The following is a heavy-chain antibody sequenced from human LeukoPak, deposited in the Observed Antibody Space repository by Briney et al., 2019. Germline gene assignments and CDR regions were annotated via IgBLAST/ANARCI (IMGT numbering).Heavy chain of an antibody. J-gene: IGHJ4*02. CDR2: TYYRSKWYN. V-gene: IGHV6-1*01. CDR3: ARAAEEYSSGWRGGSFDY. CDR1: GDSVSSNSAA. D-gene: IGHD6-19*01. Sequence: SQTLSLTCAISGDSVSSNSAAWNWLRQSPSRGLEWLGRTYYRSKWYNDYAVSVKSRITINPDTSKNQFSLQLNSVTPEDTAVYYCARAAEEYSSGWRGGSFDYWGQGTLVTVSS.